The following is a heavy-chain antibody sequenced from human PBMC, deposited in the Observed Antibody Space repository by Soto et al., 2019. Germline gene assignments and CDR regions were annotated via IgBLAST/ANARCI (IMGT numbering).Heavy chain of an antibody. V-gene: IGHV1-46*01. Sequence: QVLLVQSGAEVKKPGASVKVSCTASGYTFSSYYLHWVRQAPGQGLEWMGIINPSPGSVSYAQKFQGRVTMTSDMATSTVYMALRSLRSDDSAVYYCAREKVPRLSERYFDLWGRGTLVTVSS. J-gene: IGHJ2*01. CDR3: AREKVPRLSERYFDL. CDR2: INPSPGSV. D-gene: IGHD1-1*01. CDR1: GYTFSSYY.